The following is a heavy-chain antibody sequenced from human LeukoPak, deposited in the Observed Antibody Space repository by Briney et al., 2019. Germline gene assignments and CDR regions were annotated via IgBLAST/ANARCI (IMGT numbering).Heavy chain of an antibody. CDR2: IYSGGST. CDR1: GFTVSSNY. Sequence: GGSLRPSCAASGFTVSSNYMSWVRQAPGKGLEWVSVIYSGGSTYYADSVKGRFTISRDNSKNTLYLQMNSLRAEDTAVYYCARDAHYYYDSSGSDYWGQGTLVTVSS. CDR3: ARDAHYYYDSSGSDY. D-gene: IGHD3-22*01. J-gene: IGHJ4*02. V-gene: IGHV3-66*01.